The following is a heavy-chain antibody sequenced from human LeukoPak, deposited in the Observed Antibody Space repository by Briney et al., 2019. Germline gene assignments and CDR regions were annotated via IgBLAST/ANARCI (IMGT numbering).Heavy chain of an antibody. D-gene: IGHD4-17*01. CDR3: ARGIESCGDYGY. CDR1: GGSISGSY. CDR2: MYNSGST. Sequence: PSETLSLTCTVSGGSISGSYWSWIRQPPGKGLEWIAYMYNSGSTNYNPSLKSRVTISIDTSKNQFSLKLSSLTAADTAIYYCARGIESCGDYGYWGQGTLVTVSS. V-gene: IGHV4-59*01. J-gene: IGHJ4*02.